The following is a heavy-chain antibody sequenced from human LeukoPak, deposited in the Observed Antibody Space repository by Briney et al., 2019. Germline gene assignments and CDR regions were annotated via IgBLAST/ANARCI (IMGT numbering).Heavy chain of an antibody. CDR3: ARGHVVVVAAAYYGMDV. J-gene: IGHJ6*02. V-gene: IGHV6-1*01. CDR1: GDSVSSNSAA. D-gene: IGHD2-15*01. CDR2: TYYRSKWYN. Sequence: SQTLSLTCAISGDSVSSNSAAWNWIRQSPSRDLEWLGRTYYRSKWYNDYAVSVKSRITINPDTSKNQFSLQLNSVTPEDTAVYYCARGHVVVVAAAYYGMDVWGQGTTVTVSS.